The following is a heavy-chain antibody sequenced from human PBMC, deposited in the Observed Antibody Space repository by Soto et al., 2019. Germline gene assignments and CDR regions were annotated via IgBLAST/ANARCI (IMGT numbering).Heavy chain of an antibody. CDR2: MYYTGST. CDR3: ARCFAGIGAYWYFDL. J-gene: IGHJ2*01. CDR1: GGSISTYY. D-gene: IGHD2-15*01. Sequence: QVQLQESGPGLVKPSETLSLSCTVSGGSISTYYWTWIRQPPGKGLEWIGYMYYTGSTHYNPSLKSRVTISVDTSKNQFSLRLTSVTAADTAVYYCARCFAGIGAYWYFDLWGRGTLVTVSS. V-gene: IGHV4-59*01.